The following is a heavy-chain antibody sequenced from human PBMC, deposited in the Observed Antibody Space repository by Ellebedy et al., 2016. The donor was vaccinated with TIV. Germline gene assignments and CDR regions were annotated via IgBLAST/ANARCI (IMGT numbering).Heavy chain of an antibody. Sequence: GESLKISCAASGFNFRSYSMTWVRQAPGKGLEWVAKIRQEGDEIYYVESVKGRFTISRDNAKSSLFLQMNSLRVEDTAVYYCARRASYGDYAVQVNPWFDPWGQGTLVTVSS. J-gene: IGHJ5*02. CDR3: ARRASYGDYAVQVNPWFDP. V-gene: IGHV3-7*01. D-gene: IGHD4-17*01. CDR1: GFNFRSYS. CDR2: IRQEGDEI.